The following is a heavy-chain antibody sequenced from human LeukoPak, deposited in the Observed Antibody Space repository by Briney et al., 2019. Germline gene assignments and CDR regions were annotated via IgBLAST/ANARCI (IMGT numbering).Heavy chain of an antibody. J-gene: IGHJ6*03. D-gene: IGHD1-26*01. CDR2: ISGSGGST. Sequence: GGSLRLSCAASGFTFSSYGMSWVRQAPGKGLEWVSAISGSGGSTYYADSVKGRFTISRDNSKNTLYLQMNSLRAEDTAVYYCARDGRRGWELLSIPVVFYMDVWGKGTTVTVSS. CDR1: GFTFSSYG. V-gene: IGHV3-23*01. CDR3: ARDGRRGWELLSIPVVFYMDV.